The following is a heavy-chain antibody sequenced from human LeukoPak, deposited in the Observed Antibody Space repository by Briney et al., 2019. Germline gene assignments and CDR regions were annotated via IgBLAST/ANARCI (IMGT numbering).Heavy chain of an antibody. CDR2: IYYSGST. CDR3: ASSGSSGWYYFDY. CDR1: GGSFSGYY. Sequence: SETLSLTCAVYGGSFSGYYWSWIRQHPGKGLEWIGYIYYSGSTYYNPSLKSRVTISVDTSKNQFSLKLSSVTAADTAVYYCASSGSSGWYYFDYWGQGTLVTVSS. D-gene: IGHD6-19*01. J-gene: IGHJ4*02. V-gene: IGHV4-31*11.